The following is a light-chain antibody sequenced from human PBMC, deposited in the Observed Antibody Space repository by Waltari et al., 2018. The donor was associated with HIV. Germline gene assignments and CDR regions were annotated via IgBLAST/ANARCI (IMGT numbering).Light chain of an antibody. J-gene: IGLJ1*01. V-gene: IGLV2-11*01. CDR1: SSDVGGYNS. CDR2: EVS. Sequence: QSALTQPRSVSGSPGQSVTISCTGTSSDVGGYNSVACYQQHPGKPPKLMIYEVSKWPSGAPDRFSGSKSGNAAFLTTSGLRADDEADYYCCSYGGTYNVFGTGTKVTIL. CDR3: CSYGGTYNV.